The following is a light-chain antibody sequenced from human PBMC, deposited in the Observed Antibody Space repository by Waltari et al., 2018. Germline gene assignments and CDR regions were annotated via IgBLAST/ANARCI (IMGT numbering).Light chain of an antibody. CDR2: EAS. CDR1: KSMNTY. J-gene: IGKJ4*01. CDR3: QQRSNWPPVT. V-gene: IGKV3-11*01. Sequence: EVLLTQSPASLSLSPGERATLSCRSSKSMNTYLAWYHLKSGQAPRLLIYEASNRATGIPARFSGSGSGTDFPLTISILEPEDSAGYYCQQRSNWPPVTFGGGTKVEIK.